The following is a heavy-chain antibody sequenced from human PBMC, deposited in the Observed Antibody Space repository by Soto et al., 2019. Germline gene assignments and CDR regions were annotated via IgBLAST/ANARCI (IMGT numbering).Heavy chain of an antibody. Sequence: GGSLRLSCAASGFTFSSYWMHWVRQAPGKGLVWVSRINSDGSSTSYADSVKGRFTISRDNAKNTLYLQMNSLRAEDTAVYYCAGDPGRSRNWFDPWGQGTLVTVSS. CDR1: GFTFSSYW. J-gene: IGHJ5*02. D-gene: IGHD6-13*01. CDR3: AGDPGRSRNWFDP. CDR2: INSDGSST. V-gene: IGHV3-74*01.